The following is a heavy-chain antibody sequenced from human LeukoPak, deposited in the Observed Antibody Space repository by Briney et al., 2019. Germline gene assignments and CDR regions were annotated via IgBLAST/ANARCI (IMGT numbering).Heavy chain of an antibody. D-gene: IGHD5-18*01. CDR2: INHSGST. CDR1: GGSFSGYY. J-gene: IGHJ3*02. V-gene: IGHV4-34*01. CDR3: ARAPGWWIQLTFDM. Sequence: SETLSLTCAVYGGSFSGYYWSWIRQPPGKGLEWIGEINHSGSTNYNPSLKSRVTISVDTSKNQFSLKLSSVTAADTAVYYCARAPGWWIQLTFDMWGQGTMVTVSS.